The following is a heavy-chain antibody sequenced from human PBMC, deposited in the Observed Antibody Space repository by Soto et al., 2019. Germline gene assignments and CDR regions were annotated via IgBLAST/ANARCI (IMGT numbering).Heavy chain of an antibody. J-gene: IGHJ6*02. CDR1: ADTFTSYY. CDR3: AREVYYDFWSGYSNYYYGMDV. CDR2: INPNGGST. V-gene: IGHV1-46*01. Sequence: ASVKVSCKAPADTFTSYYIHWVRQAPGHGLEWMGIINPNGGSTRFAQTFQGRITMTTDTSTSTVYMELRSLRSEDTAVYYCAREVYYDFWSGYSNYYYGMDVWGQGTTVTVSS. D-gene: IGHD3-3*01.